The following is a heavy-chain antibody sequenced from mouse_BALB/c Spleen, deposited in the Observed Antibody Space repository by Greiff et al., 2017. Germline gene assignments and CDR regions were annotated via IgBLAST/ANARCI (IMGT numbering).Heavy chain of an antibody. CDR1: GFTFSSFG. V-gene: IGHV5-17*02. Sequence: EVKLMESGGGLVQPGGSRKLSCAASGFTFSSFGMHWVRQAPEKGLEWVAYISSGSSTIYYADTVKGRFTISRDNPKNTLFLQMTSLRSEDTAMYYCARGAHYYAMDYWGQGTSVTVSS. CDR2: ISSGSSTI. CDR3: ARGAHYYAMDY. J-gene: IGHJ4*01.